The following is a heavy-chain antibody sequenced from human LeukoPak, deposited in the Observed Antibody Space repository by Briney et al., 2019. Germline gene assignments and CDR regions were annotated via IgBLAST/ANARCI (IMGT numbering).Heavy chain of an antibody. D-gene: IGHD6-6*01. CDR1: GXTXXXXA. Sequence: GXTXXXXAMXWXXXAPGKGLEWVSAISGSGGSTYYADSVKGRFTISRDNSKNTVYLQMNSLRAEDTAVYFCAKYSSSSNYYYGMDIWGQRTTVTVSS. CDR3: AKYSSSSNYYYGMDI. CDR2: ISGSGGST. V-gene: IGHV3-23*01. J-gene: IGHJ6*02.